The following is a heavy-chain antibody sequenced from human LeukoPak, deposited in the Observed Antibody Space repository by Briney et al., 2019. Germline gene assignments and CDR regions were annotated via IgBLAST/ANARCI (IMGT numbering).Heavy chain of an antibody. V-gene: IGHV4-59*12. Sequence: KASETLSLTCTVSGGSISSYYWSWIRQPPGKGLEWIGYIYYSGSTNYNPSLKSRVTISVDTSKNQFSLKLSSVTAADTAVYYCAMGIVVVPAAIFRFDPWGQGTLVTVSS. D-gene: IGHD2-2*02. CDR2: IYYSGST. CDR1: GGSISSYY. CDR3: AMGIVVVPAAIFRFDP. J-gene: IGHJ5*02.